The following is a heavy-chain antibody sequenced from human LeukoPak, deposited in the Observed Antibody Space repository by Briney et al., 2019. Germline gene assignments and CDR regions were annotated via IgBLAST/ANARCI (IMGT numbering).Heavy chain of an antibody. D-gene: IGHD3-22*01. V-gene: IGHV1-2*06. CDR1: GYTFTDYY. CDR3: AIAAYYYDGSGYYLGD. CDR2: INPNSGGT. Sequence: GASVKVSCKASGYTFTDYYMHWVRQAPGQGLEWMGRINPNSGGTNYAQKFQARVTMTRDTSISTAYMELSRLRSDDTALYYCAIAAYYYDGSGYYLGDWGQGTLVTVSS. J-gene: IGHJ4*02.